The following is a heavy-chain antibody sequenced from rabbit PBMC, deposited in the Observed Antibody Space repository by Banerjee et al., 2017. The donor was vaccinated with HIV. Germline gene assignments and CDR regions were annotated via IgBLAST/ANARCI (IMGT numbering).Heavy chain of an antibody. D-gene: IGHD2-1*01. V-gene: IGHV1S45*01. J-gene: IGHJ4*01. CDR3: ARDVNYGDWDL. CDR1: GFSFSSNY. CDR2: INTGSGSA. Sequence: QEQLEESGGDLVKPEGSLTLTCTASGFSFSSNYMSWVRQAPGKGLEWIGYINTGSGSAYYASWVNGRFTISKTSSTTVTLQMTSLTAADTATYFCARDVNYGDWDLWGPGTLVTV.